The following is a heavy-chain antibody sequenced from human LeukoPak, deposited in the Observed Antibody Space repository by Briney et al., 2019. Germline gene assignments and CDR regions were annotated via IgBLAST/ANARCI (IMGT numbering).Heavy chain of an antibody. D-gene: IGHD3-22*01. Sequence: VASVTVSCKASGYTFTGYYMHWVRQAPGQGLEWMGWINPNSGGTNYAQKFQGRGTMTRDTSISIAYMELSRMRSDDTAVYYCARPMGYYDSSVYYRDGFDIWGQGTMVTVSS. V-gene: IGHV1-2*02. J-gene: IGHJ3*02. CDR3: ARPMGYYDSSVYYRDGFDI. CDR2: INPNSGGT. CDR1: GYTFTGYY.